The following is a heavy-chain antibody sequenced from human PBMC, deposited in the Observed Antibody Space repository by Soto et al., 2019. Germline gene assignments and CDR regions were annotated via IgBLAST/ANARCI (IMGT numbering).Heavy chain of an antibody. CDR2: INHSGST. V-gene: IGHV4-34*01. Sequence: QVQLQQWGAGLLKPSETLSLTCAVYGGSFSGYYWSWIRQPPGKGLEWIGEINHSGSTNYNPSLKSRVAISVDTSKNQFSLKLSSVTAADTAVYYCARGPYYYDSSGYYPPSYWGQGTLVTVSS. CDR3: ARGPYYYDSSGYYPPSY. CDR1: GGSFSGYY. D-gene: IGHD3-22*01. J-gene: IGHJ4*02.